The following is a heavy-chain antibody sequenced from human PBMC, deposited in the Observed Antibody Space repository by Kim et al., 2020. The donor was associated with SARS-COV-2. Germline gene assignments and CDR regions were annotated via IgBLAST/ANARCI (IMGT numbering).Heavy chain of an antibody. D-gene: IGHD5-18*01. V-gene: IGHV3-74*01. Sequence: TYADSVKGRFPISRDNARNPLYLQMKSLRAEDTAVYYCIREVYNYGYAYWGQGTLVTVSS. CDR3: IREVYNYGYAY. J-gene: IGHJ4*02.